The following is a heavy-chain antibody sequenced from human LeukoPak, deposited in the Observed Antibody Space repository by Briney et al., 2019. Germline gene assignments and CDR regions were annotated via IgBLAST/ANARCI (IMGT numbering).Heavy chain of an antibody. CDR1: GGTFSSYA. CDR2: IIPIFGTA. V-gene: IGHV1-69*05. Sequence: ASVKVSCKASGGTFSSYAISWVRQAPGQGLEWMGGIIPIFGTANYAQKFQGRVTITTDESTSTAYMELSRLTSDDTAVYYCARGGGYYDSSGYYSHWGQGTLVTVSS. CDR3: ARGGGYYDSSGYYSH. J-gene: IGHJ4*02. D-gene: IGHD3-22*01.